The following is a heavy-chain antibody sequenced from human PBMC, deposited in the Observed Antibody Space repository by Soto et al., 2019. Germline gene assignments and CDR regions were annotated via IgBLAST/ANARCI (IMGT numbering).Heavy chain of an antibody. CDR1: GFTVSNNY. CDR3: ARGLKIRHDAFDL. CDR2: IYSDGST. Sequence: GSLRLSCAPSGFTVSNNYMNWVRQAPGKGLEWVSIIYSDGSTYYADYVKGRFTISRDNSKNTLYLQMDSLRAEDTAVYFCARGLKIRHDAFDLWGPGTMVTVSS. D-gene: IGHD3-22*01. J-gene: IGHJ3*01. V-gene: IGHV3-53*01.